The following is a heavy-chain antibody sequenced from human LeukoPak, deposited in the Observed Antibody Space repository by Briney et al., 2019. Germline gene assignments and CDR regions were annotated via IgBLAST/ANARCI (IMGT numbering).Heavy chain of an antibody. V-gene: IGHV4-39*07. CDR3: ARDQYDSSGGYYFDY. D-gene: IGHD3-22*01. J-gene: IGHJ4*02. Sequence: SETLSLTCSVSGGSVSSSSYYWGWIRQPPGKGLEWIGSIYHSGSTYYNPSLKSRVTISVDTSKNQFSLKLSSVTAADTAVYYCARDQYDSSGGYYFDYWGQGTLVTVSS. CDR1: GGSVSSSSYY. CDR2: IYHSGST.